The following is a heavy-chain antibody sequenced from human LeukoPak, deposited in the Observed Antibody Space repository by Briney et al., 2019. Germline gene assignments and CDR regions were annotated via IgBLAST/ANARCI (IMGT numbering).Heavy chain of an antibody. V-gene: IGHV3-48*03. CDR1: GFPFGSYV. CDR3: ARDHVRAFDL. J-gene: IGHJ4*02. CDR2: INHNAEMI. Sequence: GGSLRLSCEASGFPFGSYVMSWVRQAPGKGLEWIAYINHNAEMIFYPDFVKGRFSISRDNAKNSLYLQMNALRYEDTAIYFWARDHVRAFDLWGQGTLVTVSS.